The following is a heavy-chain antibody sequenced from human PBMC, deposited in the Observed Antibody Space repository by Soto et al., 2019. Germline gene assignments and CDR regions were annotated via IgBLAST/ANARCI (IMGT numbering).Heavy chain of an antibody. V-gene: IGHV3-74*01. J-gene: IGHJ3*02. CDR1: GFTFSSYW. CDR2: TNGDGRST. D-gene: IGHD1-1*01. Sequence: GGSLRLSCAASGFTFSSYWMHWVRQAPGKGLVWVSRTNGDGRSTDHADPVKGRFTISRDNAKNTLYLQMNSLRAEDTAVYYCARVPVYRNQRDVFDIWGPGTMVTV. CDR3: ARVPVYRNQRDVFDI.